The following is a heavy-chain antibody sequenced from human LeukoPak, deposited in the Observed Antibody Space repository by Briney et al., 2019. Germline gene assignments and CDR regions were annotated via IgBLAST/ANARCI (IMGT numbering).Heavy chain of an antibody. CDR1: GFTFSSNW. Sequence: GGSLRLSCAASGFTFSSNWMHWVRQAPGKGLVWVSRINEDGSTTNYADSVKGRSTIFRDNAKNTLYLQMNSLRAEDTAVYYCVRDLGGRSGHWGRRTLVTVSS. J-gene: IGHJ4*02. D-gene: IGHD1-26*01. V-gene: IGHV3-74*01. CDR2: INEDGSTT. CDR3: VRDLGGRSGH.